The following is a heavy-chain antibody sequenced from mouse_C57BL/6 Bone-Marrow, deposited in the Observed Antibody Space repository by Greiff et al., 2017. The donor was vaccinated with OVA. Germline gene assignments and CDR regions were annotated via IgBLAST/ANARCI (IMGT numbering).Heavy chain of an antibody. CDR3: TREYYYGNFFDY. Sequence: EVKVEESGGGLVQPGGSMKLSCVASGFTFSNYWMNWVRQSPEKGLEWVAQIRLKSDNYATHYAESVKGRFTISRDDSKISVYLQMNNLRAEDTGIYYCTREYYYGNFFDYWGQGTTLTVSS. CDR1: GFTFSNYW. V-gene: IGHV6-3*01. J-gene: IGHJ2*01. D-gene: IGHD2-1*01. CDR2: IRLKSDNYAT.